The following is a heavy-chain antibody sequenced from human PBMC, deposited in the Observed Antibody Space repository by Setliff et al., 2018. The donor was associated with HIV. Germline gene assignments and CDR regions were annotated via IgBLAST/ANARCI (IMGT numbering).Heavy chain of an antibody. CDR2: INPDGSAK. V-gene: IGHV3-7*01. J-gene: IGHJ4*02. Sequence: GSLRLSCAASGFSFSDYWMNWVRQTPGKGLEWVANINPDGSAKYYVDSVKGRFIISRDNAKNSLYLQMNSLRAEDTAVYFCARDPASPYFDYWGQGTLVTVSS. CDR3: ARDPASPYFDY. D-gene: IGHD6-6*01. CDR1: GFSFSDYW.